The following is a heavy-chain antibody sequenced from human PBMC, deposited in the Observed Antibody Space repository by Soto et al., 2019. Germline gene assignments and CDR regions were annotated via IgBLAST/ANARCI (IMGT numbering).Heavy chain of an antibody. D-gene: IGHD6-13*01. CDR3: VRRHVSATGIDWFDP. J-gene: IGHJ5*02. CDR1: GYTFTSYC. CDR2: INAANGDT. Sequence: QVQLVQSGTEVKKPGASVKVSCKASGYTFTSYCIHWVRQAPGQRLAWMGWINAANGDTKYSPKFQGRVTITRDTSASTAYMELSSMRAEDTAVYYCVRRHVSATGIDWFDPWGQGTLVTVSS. V-gene: IGHV1-3*01.